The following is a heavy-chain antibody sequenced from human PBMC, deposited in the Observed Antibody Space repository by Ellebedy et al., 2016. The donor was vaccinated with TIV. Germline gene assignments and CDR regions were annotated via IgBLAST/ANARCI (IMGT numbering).Heavy chain of an antibody. CDR3: ARAPGCSGGSCYQPYYYYYMDV. V-gene: IGHV4-38-2*02. D-gene: IGHD2-15*01. Sequence: SETLSLTCTVSGYSISSGYYWGWIRQPPGKGLEWIGSIYHSGSTYYNPSLKSRVTISVDTSKNQFSLKLSSVTAADTAVYYCARAPGCSGGSCYQPYYYYYMDVWGKGTTVTVSS. CDR2: IYHSGST. CDR1: GYSISSGYY. J-gene: IGHJ6*03.